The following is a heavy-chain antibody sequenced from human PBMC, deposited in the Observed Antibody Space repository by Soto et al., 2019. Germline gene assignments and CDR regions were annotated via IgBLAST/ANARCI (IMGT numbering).Heavy chain of an antibody. CDR2: IYYSGST. V-gene: IGHV4-31*03. J-gene: IGHJ4*02. D-gene: IGHD5-12*01. CDR1: GGSISSGGYY. CDR3: ARDLRGYSGYGIYYFDY. Sequence: SETLSLTCTVSGGSISSGGYYWSWIRQHPGKGLEWIGYIYYSGSTYYNPSLKSRVTISVDTSKNQFSLKLSSVTAADTAVYYCARDLRGYSGYGIYYFDYWGQGTLVTV.